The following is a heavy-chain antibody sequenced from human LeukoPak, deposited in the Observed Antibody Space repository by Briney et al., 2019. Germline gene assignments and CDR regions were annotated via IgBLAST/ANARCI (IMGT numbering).Heavy chain of an antibody. D-gene: IGHD2-15*01. V-gene: IGHV4-34*01. Sequence: SETLSLTCAVYGGSFSGYYWSWIRQPPGKGLEWIGEINHSGSTNYNPSLKSRVTISVDTSKNQFSLKLSSVTAADTAVYYCARDSRRLVAATPGCFDYWGQGTLVTVSS. CDR1: GGSFSGYY. J-gene: IGHJ4*02. CDR2: INHSGST. CDR3: ARDSRRLVAATPGCFDY.